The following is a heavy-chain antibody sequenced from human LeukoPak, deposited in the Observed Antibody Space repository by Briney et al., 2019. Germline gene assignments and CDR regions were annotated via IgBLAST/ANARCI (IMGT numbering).Heavy chain of an antibody. V-gene: IGHV3-23*01. Sequence: GGSLRLSCAASGFTFSSYAMSWVRQAPGKGLEWVSAISGSGGSTYYADSVKGRFTISRDNSKNTLYLQMNSLRAEDTAVYYCAKDPLSYGSGSYYHGYWGQGTLVTVSP. CDR1: GFTFSSYA. CDR2: ISGSGGST. D-gene: IGHD3-10*01. CDR3: AKDPLSYGSGSYYHGY. J-gene: IGHJ4*02.